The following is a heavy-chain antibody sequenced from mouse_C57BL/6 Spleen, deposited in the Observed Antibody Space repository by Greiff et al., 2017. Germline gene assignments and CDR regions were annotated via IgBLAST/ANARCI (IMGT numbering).Heavy chain of an antibody. J-gene: IGHJ4*01. CDR1: GYAFTNYL. D-gene: IGHD1-1*01. V-gene: IGHV1-54*01. CDR3: ARGTTVVALYAMDY. Sequence: VQLQQSGAELVRPGTSVKVSCKASGYAFTNYLIEWVKQRPGQGLEWIGVINPGSGGTNYNEKFKGKGTLTADKSSSTAYMQLSSLTSEDSAVYFCARGTTVVALYAMDYWGQGTSVTVSS. CDR2: INPGSGGT.